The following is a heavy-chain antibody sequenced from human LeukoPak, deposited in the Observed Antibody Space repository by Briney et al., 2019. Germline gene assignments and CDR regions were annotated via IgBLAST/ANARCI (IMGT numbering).Heavy chain of an antibody. CDR3: ARDVGTTGWHTFDY. CDR2: TYYRSKWYN. Sequence: SQTLSLTCALSGDSVSSNNGAWNWIRQSPSRGLEWLGRTYYRSKWYNDYAVSLISRITISPVTSKNQFSLQLYSVTPEDTAVYYCARDVGTTGWHTFDYWGQGTLVTVSS. V-gene: IGHV6-1*01. CDR1: GDSVSSNNGA. D-gene: IGHD3-9*01. J-gene: IGHJ4*02.